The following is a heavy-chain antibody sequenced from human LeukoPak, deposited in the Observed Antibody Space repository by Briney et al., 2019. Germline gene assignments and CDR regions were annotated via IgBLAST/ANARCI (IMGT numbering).Heavy chain of an antibody. D-gene: IGHD6-19*01. J-gene: IGHJ4*02. V-gene: IGHV1-18*01. CDR1: GYTFTSYG. CDR2: ISAYNGNT. CDR3: ARSSVAEGFDY. Sequence: GASVKVSCKASGYTFTSYGISWGRQAPGQGLEWMGWISAYNGNTNYAQKLQGRVTMTTDTSTSTAYMELRSLRSDDTAVYYRARSSVAEGFDYWGQGTLVTVSS.